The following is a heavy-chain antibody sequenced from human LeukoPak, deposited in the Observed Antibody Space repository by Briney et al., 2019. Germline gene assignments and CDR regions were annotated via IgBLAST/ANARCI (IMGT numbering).Heavy chain of an antibody. CDR3: ARGLIAAAGLPYH. D-gene: IGHD6-13*01. Sequence: GGSLRLSCAASGFTFSSYAMSWVRQAPGKGLEWVAVIWNDGSNKYYADSVKGRFTISRDNSKNTLYLQMNSLRAEDTAVYYCARGLIAAAGLPYHWGQGTLVTVSS. CDR2: IWNDGSNK. J-gene: IGHJ5*02. CDR1: GFTFSSYA. V-gene: IGHV3-33*08.